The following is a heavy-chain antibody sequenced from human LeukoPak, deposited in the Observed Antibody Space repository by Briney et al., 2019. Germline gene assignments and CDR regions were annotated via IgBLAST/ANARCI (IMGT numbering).Heavy chain of an antibody. D-gene: IGHD2-2*02. CDR2: IYYSGST. Sequence: PSETLSLTCTVSGGSISSSSYYWGWIRQPPGKGLEWIGSIYYSGSTYYNPSLKSRVTISVDTSKNQFSLKLSSVTAADTAVYYCARGYCSSTSCYTYYYYGMDVWGQGTRSPSP. J-gene: IGHJ6*02. CDR3: ARGYCSSTSCYTYYYYGMDV. V-gene: IGHV4-39*07. CDR1: GGSISSSSYY.